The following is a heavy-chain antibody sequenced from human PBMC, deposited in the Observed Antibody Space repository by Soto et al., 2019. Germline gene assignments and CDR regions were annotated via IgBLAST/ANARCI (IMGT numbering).Heavy chain of an antibody. CDR1: GFTISNAW. D-gene: IGHD3-16*02. J-gene: IGHJ4*02. V-gene: IGHV3-15*01. CDR2: IKSKTDGGTT. Sequence: PGGSLRLSCAASGFTISNAWMSCVLQAPGKGREWVGRIKSKTDGGTTDYAAPVKGRFTISRDDSKNTLYLQMNSLKTEDTAVYYCPGQSIMITFGGVIVTPSTHYWGQGTLVTVSS. CDR3: PGQSIMITFGGVIVTPSTHY.